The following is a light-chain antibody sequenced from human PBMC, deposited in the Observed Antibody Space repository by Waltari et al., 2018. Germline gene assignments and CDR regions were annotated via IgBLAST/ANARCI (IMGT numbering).Light chain of an antibody. Sequence: EIVMTQSPATLSVSPGERATLSCRASQSVGSNLAWYQQKPGQAPRLLFFGASTRATGIPGRVSGSGSGTEFTLTISSLQSEDFSVYYCQQYNTWPLYTFGQGTKLEIK. CDR1: QSVGSN. V-gene: IGKV3-15*01. J-gene: IGKJ2*01. CDR3: QQYNTWPLYT. CDR2: GAS.